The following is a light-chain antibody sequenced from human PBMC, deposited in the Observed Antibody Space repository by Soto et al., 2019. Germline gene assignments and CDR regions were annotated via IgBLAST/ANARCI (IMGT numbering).Light chain of an antibody. V-gene: IGKV3D-20*01. J-gene: IGKJ5*01. CDR2: DGF. CDR3: QQYGNSPIP. Sequence: ILLTQSPATLSLSPGERATLSCGASQSVSSSRLAWYQQKPALAPRLLIYDGFLRATGIPDRFSGSGSGTDFTLTISRLEPEDFAVYYCQQYGNSPIPFGQGTRLEIK. CDR1: QSVSSSR.